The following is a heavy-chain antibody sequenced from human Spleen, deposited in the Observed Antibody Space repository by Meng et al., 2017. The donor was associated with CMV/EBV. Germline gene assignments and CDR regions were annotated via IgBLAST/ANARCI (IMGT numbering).Heavy chain of an antibody. D-gene: IGHD2-15*01. CDR1: GGSISTYY. CDR3: ARAGGSSLSFDY. V-gene: IGHV4-59*01. CDR2: IYYSGST. J-gene: IGHJ4*02. Sequence: SETLSLTCTVSGGSISTYYWNWIRQPPGKGLEVIGYIYYSGSTNYNPSLKSRVTISVDTSKNQFSLKLSSVNAADTAVYYCARAGGSSLSFDYWGQGTLVTVSS.